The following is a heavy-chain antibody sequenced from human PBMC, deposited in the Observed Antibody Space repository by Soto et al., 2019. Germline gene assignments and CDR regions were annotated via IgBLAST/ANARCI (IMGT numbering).Heavy chain of an antibody. J-gene: IGHJ4*02. CDR2: IKSKSDGGTT. CDR1: GFTFTDAW. Sequence: EVQLVESGGGLVKPGGSLRLSCAASGFTFTDAWMNWVRQAPGKGLEWVGRIKSKSDGGTTDYAAPVKGRFSISKDDSKNTVYLQMNSLKNEDTAVYYCTTDSPLDYWGQGTLVTVSS. CDR3: TTDSPLDY. V-gene: IGHV3-15*07.